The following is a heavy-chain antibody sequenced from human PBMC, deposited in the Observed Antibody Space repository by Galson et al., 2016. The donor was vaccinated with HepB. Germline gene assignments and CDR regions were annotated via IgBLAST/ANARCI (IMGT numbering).Heavy chain of an antibody. D-gene: IGHD5-12*01. CDR2: ICGAADRT. V-gene: IGHV3-23*01. Sequence: SLRLSCAASGFTFSNSAMTWVRQAQGKGLEWVSSICGAADRTYYADSVKGRFTISRDNSRNTLQMEMNGLGADDTAVYYCGKPKSGSCGAQVGSWGHGTLVIVAS. CDR3: GKPKSGSCGAQVGS. CDR1: GFTFSNSA. J-gene: IGHJ5*01.